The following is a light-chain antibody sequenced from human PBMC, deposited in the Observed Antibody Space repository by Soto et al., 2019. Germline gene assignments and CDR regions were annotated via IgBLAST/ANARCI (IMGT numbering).Light chain of an antibody. CDR3: SSYTSSNTVV. J-gene: IGLJ3*02. CDR2: EVS. Sequence: QSVLTQPASVSGSPGQSITISCTGTNSDVGGYNFVSWYHQHPGKAPKLMIYEVSNRPSGVSNRFSGSKSGNTASLTISGLQAEDEADYYCSSYTSSNTVVFGGGTKVTVL. V-gene: IGLV2-14*01. CDR1: NSDVGGYNF.